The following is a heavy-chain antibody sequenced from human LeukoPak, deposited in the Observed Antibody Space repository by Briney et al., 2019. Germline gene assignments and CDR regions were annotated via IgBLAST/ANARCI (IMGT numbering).Heavy chain of an antibody. CDR3: ARVTWYDSSGYPEY. D-gene: IGHD3-22*01. Sequence: ASVKVSCKASVYTFTGYYMHWVRQAPGQGLEWMGWINPNSGGTNYAQKFQGRVTMTRDTSISTAYMELSRLRSDDTAVYYCARVTWYDSSGYPEYWGQGTLVTVSS. V-gene: IGHV1-2*02. CDR2: INPNSGGT. J-gene: IGHJ4*02. CDR1: VYTFTGYY.